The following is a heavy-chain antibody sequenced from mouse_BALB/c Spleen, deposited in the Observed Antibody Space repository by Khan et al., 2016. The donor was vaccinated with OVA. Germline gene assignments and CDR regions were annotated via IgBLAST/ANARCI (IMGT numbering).Heavy chain of an antibody. CDR3: VGDGAYHRNDGWFAY. V-gene: IGHV1-4*01. Sequence: QVQLKQSGAELARPGASVKMSCKASGYTFTSYTIHWIKLRPGQGLEWIGFINPSTGYTNYNQKFKDKATLTADKSSTTVYMQLSSLTSDDSAVYNCVGDGAYHRNDGWFAYWGQGTLVTVSA. CDR2: INPSTGYT. CDR1: GYTFTSYT. J-gene: IGHJ3*01. D-gene: IGHD2-14*01.